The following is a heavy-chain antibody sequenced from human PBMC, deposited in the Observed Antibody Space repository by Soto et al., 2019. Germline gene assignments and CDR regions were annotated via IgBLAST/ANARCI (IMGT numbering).Heavy chain of an antibody. CDR2: VYYSGST. J-gene: IGHJ4*02. D-gene: IGHD3-9*01. V-gene: IGHV4-39*01. CDR1: GGSVSSSSYY. Sequence: SATLSLTCPVSGGSVSSSSYYWVWVRQPPGKGLEWIGSVYYSGSTYYNPSLESRVTISVDKSKNQFSLKLMSLSAADTAVYYCGRREGLATISSYYDFWGQGALV. CDR3: GRREGLATISSYYDF.